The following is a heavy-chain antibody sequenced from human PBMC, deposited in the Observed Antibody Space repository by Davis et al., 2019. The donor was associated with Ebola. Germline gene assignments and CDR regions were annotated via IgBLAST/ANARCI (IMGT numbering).Heavy chain of an antibody. V-gene: IGHV3-23*01. D-gene: IGHD3-9*01. CDR1: GFTFSSYA. Sequence: GESLKISCAASGFTFSSYAMSWVHQAPGKGLEWVSVISGSGGSTYYADSVKGRFTISRDNSKNTLYLQMNSLRAEDTAVYYCAGNYDILTGTPFDYWGQGTLVTVSS. CDR3: AGNYDILTGTPFDY. CDR2: ISGSGGST. J-gene: IGHJ4*02.